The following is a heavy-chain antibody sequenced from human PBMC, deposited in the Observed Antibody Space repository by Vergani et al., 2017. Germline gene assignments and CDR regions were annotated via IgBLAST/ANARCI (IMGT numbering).Heavy chain of an antibody. CDR1: GFSFQDYG. V-gene: IGHV3-20*04. CDR2: INWNGGST. CDR3: ARERNAYYDFWSGYYTQYYFDY. D-gene: IGHD3-3*01. Sequence: QLVESGGGVVRPGGSLRLSCAASGFSFQDYGMSWVRQAPGKGLEWVSGINWNGGSTGYADSVKGRFTISRDNAKNSLYLQMNSLRAEDTALYYCARERNAYYDFWSGYYTQYYFDYWGQGTLVTVSS. J-gene: IGHJ4*02.